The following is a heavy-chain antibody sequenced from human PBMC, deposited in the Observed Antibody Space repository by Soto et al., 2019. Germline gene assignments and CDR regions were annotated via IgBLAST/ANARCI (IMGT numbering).Heavy chain of an antibody. J-gene: IGHJ4*02. D-gene: IGHD2-21*02. CDR1: GGSISSGGYS. Sequence: PXGTLSLTCAVSGGSISSGGYSWSWIRQPPGKGLEWIGYIYHSGSTYYNPSLKSRVTISVDRSKNQFSLKLSSVTAADTAVYYCARVGPYCGGDCVDYWGQGTLVTVSS. CDR2: IYHSGST. CDR3: ARVGPYCGGDCVDY. V-gene: IGHV4-30-2*01.